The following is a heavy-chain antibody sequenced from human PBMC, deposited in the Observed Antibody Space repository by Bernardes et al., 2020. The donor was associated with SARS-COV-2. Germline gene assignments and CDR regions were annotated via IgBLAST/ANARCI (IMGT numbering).Heavy chain of an antibody. J-gene: IGHJ4*02. V-gene: IGHV3-23*01. CDR2: ISGNGGST. D-gene: IGHD6-19*01. CDR3: AKPPRGYSTGHEG. CDR1: GFTFSNYV. Sequence: GGSLRLSCAASGFTFSNYVMSWVRQAPGKGLEWVSAISGNGGSTYYADSVKGRFTISRDNSKNTLYLQMDSLRAEDTAIYFCAKPPRGYSTGHEGWGQGTLVTVSS.